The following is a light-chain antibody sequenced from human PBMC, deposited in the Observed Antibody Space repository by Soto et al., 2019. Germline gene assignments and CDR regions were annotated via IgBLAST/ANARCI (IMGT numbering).Light chain of an antibody. Sequence: EILLTQSPAIVALSPWERATLSCRASQSVNDKVAWYQQKPGQAPRLLIYAASTRATGLPARFSGSGSGTDFTLTISSLQSEDFAVYYCQQYDYWPPITFGQGTRLEIK. J-gene: IGKJ5*01. CDR2: AAS. CDR1: QSVNDK. CDR3: QQYDYWPPIT. V-gene: IGKV3-15*01.